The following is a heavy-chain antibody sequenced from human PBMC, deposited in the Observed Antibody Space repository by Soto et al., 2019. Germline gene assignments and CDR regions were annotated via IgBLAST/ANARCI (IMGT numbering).Heavy chain of an antibody. CDR2: IKSKTGGGTT. CDR3: TTDFITRPAVPFWFDP. CDR1: GFTFSNAW. Sequence: GGSLRLSCAASGFTFSNAWMSWVRQAPGKGLEWVGRIKSKTGGGTTDYAAPVKGRFTISRDDSKNTLYLQMNSLKTEDTAVYYCTTDFITRPAVPFWFDPWGQGTLVTVSS. D-gene: IGHD1-20*01. J-gene: IGHJ5*02. V-gene: IGHV3-15*01.